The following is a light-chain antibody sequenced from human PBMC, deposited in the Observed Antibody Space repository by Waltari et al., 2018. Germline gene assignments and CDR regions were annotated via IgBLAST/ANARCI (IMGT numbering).Light chain of an antibody. J-gene: IGLJ3*02. CDR2: YDS. Sequence: YVLTQPPSVSVDPGKTARLPWGGYNIGSKRVTRYQQKPGQAPVLVMFYDSDRPSEIPERFSGSNSGNTATLTISWVEAGDEADYHCQVWDDVTDSGVFGGGTKLTVL. V-gene: IGLV3-21*04. CDR1: NIGSKR. CDR3: QVWDDVTDSGV.